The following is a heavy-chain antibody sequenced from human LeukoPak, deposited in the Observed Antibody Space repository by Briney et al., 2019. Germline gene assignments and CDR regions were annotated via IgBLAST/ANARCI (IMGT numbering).Heavy chain of an antibody. Sequence: TSETLSLTCAVYGGSFSGYYWSWIRQPPRKGLEWIGEINHSGSTNYNPSLKSRVTISVDTSKNQFSLKLSSVTAADTAVYYCARVPRLVLRYFDRLGAFDIWGQGTMVTVSS. J-gene: IGHJ3*02. CDR2: INHSGST. D-gene: IGHD3-9*01. CDR1: GGSFSGYY. V-gene: IGHV4-34*01. CDR3: ARVPRLVLRYFDRLGAFDI.